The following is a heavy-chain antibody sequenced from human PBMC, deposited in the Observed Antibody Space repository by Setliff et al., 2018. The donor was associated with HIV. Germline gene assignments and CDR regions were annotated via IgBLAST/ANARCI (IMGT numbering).Heavy chain of an antibody. Sequence: SETLSLTCTVSGGSINSSHYYWCWIRQPPGKGPEWIGSIYYSGSTYYSPSLKSRVTMSVDTSKNQFSLNLSSVTAADTAVYYCARDYYDDTYYSPGIYYLYYMDVWGKGTTVTVSS. J-gene: IGHJ6*03. CDR2: IYYSGST. CDR3: ARDYYDDTYYSPGIYYLYYMDV. V-gene: IGHV4-39*07. CDR1: GGSINSSHYY. D-gene: IGHD3-10*01.